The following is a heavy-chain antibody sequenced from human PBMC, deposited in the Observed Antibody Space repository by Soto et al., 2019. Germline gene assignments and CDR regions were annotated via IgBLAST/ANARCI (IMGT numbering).Heavy chain of an antibody. D-gene: IGHD3-10*01. CDR1: GFTFSDFA. V-gene: IGHV3-23*01. CDR2: IYGGGNGP. CDR3: AKMEGMVPWAYSFDY. Sequence: EVQVLESGGGLVQPGGSLRLSCAATGFTFSDFAMSWVRQAPGKGLEWVSRIYGGGNGPHYADSVKGRVTISRDNSENTFYLQMNSLRDADTAVYYCAKMEGMVPWAYSFDYWGQGTLVNVSS. J-gene: IGHJ4*02.